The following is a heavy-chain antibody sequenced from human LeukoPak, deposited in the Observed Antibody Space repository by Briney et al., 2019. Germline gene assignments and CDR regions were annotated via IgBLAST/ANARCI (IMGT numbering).Heavy chain of an antibody. CDR1: GGSISNYY. D-gene: IGHD6-19*01. V-gene: IGHV4-59*12. CDR2: IYYSGST. Sequence: SETLSLTCTVSGGSISNYYWSWIRQPPGKGLEWIGYIYYSGSTNYNPSLKSRVTISVDTSKNQFSLKLSSVTAADTAVYYCAGWGSGWYYFDYWGQGTLVTVSS. CDR3: AGWGSGWYYFDY. J-gene: IGHJ4*02.